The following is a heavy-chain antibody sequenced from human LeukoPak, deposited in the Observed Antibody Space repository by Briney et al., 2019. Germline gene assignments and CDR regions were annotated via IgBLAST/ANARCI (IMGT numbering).Heavy chain of an antibody. D-gene: IGHD6-13*01. J-gene: IGHJ3*02. CDR1: GYTFTGYY. CDR3: AMYHGHSSSWYRDAFDI. Sequence: ASVKVSCKASGYTFTGYYMHWVRQAPGQGLEWMGRINPNSGGRNYAQKFQGRVTMTRDTSISTAYMELSRLRSDDTAVYYCAMYHGHSSSWYRDAFDIWGQGTMVTVSS. V-gene: IGHV1-2*06. CDR2: INPNSGGR.